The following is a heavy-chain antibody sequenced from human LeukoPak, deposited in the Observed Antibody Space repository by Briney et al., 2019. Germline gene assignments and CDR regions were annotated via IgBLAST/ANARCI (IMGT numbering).Heavy chain of an antibody. Sequence: GGSLRLSCAASGFTFSSYAMHWVRQAPGKGLEWVAVISYDGSNKYYADSVKGRFTISRDNSKNTLYLQMNSLRAEDTAVYYCATLLLSGGAFDIWAKGQWSPSLQ. CDR3: ATLLLSGGAFDI. CDR2: ISYDGSNK. V-gene: IGHV3-30*01. J-gene: IGHJ3*02. D-gene: IGHD2-21*01. CDR1: GFTFSSYA.